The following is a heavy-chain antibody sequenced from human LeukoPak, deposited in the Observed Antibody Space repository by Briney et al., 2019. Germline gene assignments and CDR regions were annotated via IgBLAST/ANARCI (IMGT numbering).Heavy chain of an antibody. V-gene: IGHV4-59*01. J-gene: IGHJ2*01. CDR2: IYYSGST. D-gene: IGHD5-18*01. CDR3: ARSGYSYGLNWYFDL. CDR1: GGSISSYY. Sequence: SETLSLICTVSGGSISSYYWSWIRQPPGKGLEWIGYIYYSGSTNYNPSLKSRVTISVDTSKNQFSLKLSSVTAADTAVYYCARSGYSYGLNWYFDLWGRGTLVTVSS.